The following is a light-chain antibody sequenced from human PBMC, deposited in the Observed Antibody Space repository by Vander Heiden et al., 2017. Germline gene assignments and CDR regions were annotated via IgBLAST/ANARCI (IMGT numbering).Light chain of an antibody. CDR2: AAS. V-gene: IGKV1-39*01. CDR1: KSISSY. CDR3: QQTDNIPRA. J-gene: IGKJ1*01. Sequence: DIQMSQSPSSLSACVGDRVNITCRASKSISSYVNWYQQKRGKAPKLLIYAASSLQGRVPSKICYSGSRTDLPLTISRRQPDAFATYYCQQTDNIPRACGQGTTVEIK.